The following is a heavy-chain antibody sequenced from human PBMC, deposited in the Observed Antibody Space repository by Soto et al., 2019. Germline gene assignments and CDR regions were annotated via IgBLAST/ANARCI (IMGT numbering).Heavy chain of an antibody. V-gene: IGHV4-39*01. Sequence: QLQLQESGPGLVKPSETLSLTCTVSGGSISSSSYYWGWIRQPPGKGLEWIGSIYYSGSTYYNPSLKSRVTISVDTSKIQFSLKLSSVTAADTAVYYCARPGTYGSGSYLYYLDYWGQGTLVTVSS. CDR2: IYYSGST. CDR3: ARPGTYGSGSYLYYLDY. J-gene: IGHJ4*02. CDR1: GGSISSSSYY. D-gene: IGHD3-10*01.